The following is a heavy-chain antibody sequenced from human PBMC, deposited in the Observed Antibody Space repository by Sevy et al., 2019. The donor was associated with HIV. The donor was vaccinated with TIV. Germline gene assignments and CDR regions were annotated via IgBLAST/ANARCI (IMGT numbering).Heavy chain of an antibody. D-gene: IGHD6-13*01. V-gene: IGHV4-34*01. CDR3: ARGGLIAAAALGYFDY. CDR2: INHSGST. CDR1: GGSFSGYY. Sequence: SETLSLTCAVYGGSFSGYYWSWIRQPPGKGLEWIGEINHSGSTNYIPSLKSRVTISVDTSKNQFSLKLSSVTAADTAVYYCARGGLIAAAALGYFDYWGQGTLVTVSS. J-gene: IGHJ4*02.